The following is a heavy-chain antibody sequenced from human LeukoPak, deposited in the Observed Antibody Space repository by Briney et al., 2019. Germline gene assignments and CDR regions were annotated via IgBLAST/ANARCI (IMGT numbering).Heavy chain of an antibody. Sequence: GGSLRLSCTASGFTFGDYAMSWFRQAPGKGLEWVGFIRAKTYGGTTQYAASVKDRFTISRDDSESIVYLQMNSLKTEDTALYYCTRADYGGNAGGFWGQGTLVTVPS. CDR2: IRAKTYGGTT. CDR1: GFTFGDYA. J-gene: IGHJ4*02. V-gene: IGHV3-49*03. D-gene: IGHD4-23*01. CDR3: TRADYGGNAGGF.